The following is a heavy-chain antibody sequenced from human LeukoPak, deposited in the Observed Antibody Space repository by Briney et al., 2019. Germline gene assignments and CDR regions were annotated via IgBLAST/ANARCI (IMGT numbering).Heavy chain of an antibody. D-gene: IGHD6-13*01. J-gene: IGHJ6*02. CDR3: ARAPYSATHYYYYGMDV. Sequence: SVKVSRKASGGTFSSYAISWVRQAPGQGLEWMGRIIPILGIANYAQKFQGRVTITADKSTSTAYMELSSLRSEDTAVYYCARAPYSATHYYYYGMDVWGQGTAVTVSS. V-gene: IGHV1-69*04. CDR2: IIPILGIA. CDR1: GGTFSSYA.